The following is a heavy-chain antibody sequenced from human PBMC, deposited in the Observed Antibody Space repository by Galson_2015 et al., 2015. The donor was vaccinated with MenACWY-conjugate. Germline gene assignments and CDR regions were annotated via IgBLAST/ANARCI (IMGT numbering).Heavy chain of an antibody. CDR1: GGTFGNYV. J-gene: IGHJ3*02. CDR3: ARVSHYDESGYRFGTFAI. D-gene: IGHD3-22*01. CDR2: FIPIFDTA. Sequence: SVKVSCKASGGTFGNYVISWVRQAPGQGLEWMGGFIPIFDTANYAQKFQDRVTFTADKSTGTAYMDLGSLKCDDTAVYYCARVSHYDESGYRFGTFAIWGQGAMVIVSS. V-gene: IGHV1-69*06.